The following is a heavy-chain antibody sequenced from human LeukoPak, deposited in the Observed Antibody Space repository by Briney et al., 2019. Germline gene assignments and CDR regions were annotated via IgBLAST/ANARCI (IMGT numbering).Heavy chain of an antibody. Sequence: PGGSLRLSCAASGFTFSSYWMSWVRQAPGKGLEWVANIKQDGSEKYYVDSVKGRFTISRDNAKNSLHLQMNSLRAEDSAVYYCARTPVESRGYFDWLEDRDAFDIWGQGTMVTVSS. CDR1: GFTFSSYW. D-gene: IGHD3-9*01. V-gene: IGHV3-7*01. J-gene: IGHJ3*02. CDR2: IKQDGSEK. CDR3: ARTPVESRGYFDWLEDRDAFDI.